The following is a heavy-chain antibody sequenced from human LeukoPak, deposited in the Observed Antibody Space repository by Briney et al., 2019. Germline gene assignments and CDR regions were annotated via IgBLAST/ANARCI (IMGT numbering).Heavy chain of an antibody. CDR3: ARDPDSGQ. V-gene: IGHV3-48*04. Sequence: GGSLRLSCAASGFTFSSYSMNWVRQAPGKGLEWVSYISSGSSTIYYADSVEGRFTISRDNAKNSLFLQMNSLRAEDTAVYYCARDPDSGQWGQGTLVTVSS. CDR2: ISSGSSTI. D-gene: IGHD3-10*01. CDR1: GFTFSSYS. J-gene: IGHJ4*02.